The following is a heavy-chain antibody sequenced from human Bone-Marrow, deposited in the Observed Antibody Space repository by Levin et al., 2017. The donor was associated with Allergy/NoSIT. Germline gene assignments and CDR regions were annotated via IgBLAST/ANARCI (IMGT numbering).Heavy chain of an antibody. Sequence: SETLSLTCTVSGGSINSYYWSWIRQPPGKGLEWIGFVYYSGSTNYNPSLKSRVTISVDTAKNQFSLRLSSVTAAYTAVYYCASLGLFRLGELALPYWGQGTLVTVSS. CDR1: GGSINSYY. V-gene: IGHV4-59*01. CDR3: ASLGLFRLGELALPY. J-gene: IGHJ4*02. D-gene: IGHD3-16*02. CDR2: VYYSGST.